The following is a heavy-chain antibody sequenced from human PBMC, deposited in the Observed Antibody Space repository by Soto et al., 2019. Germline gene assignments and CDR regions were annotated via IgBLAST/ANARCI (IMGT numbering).Heavy chain of an antibody. Sequence: EVQLLESGGGLVQPGGSLILSCAASGFTFSTYAMRWVRQAPGKGLEWVSAIRGGGSSTYYADSVKGRFTISRDNSKNTLYLQMNSLRAEDTAVYYCTKGGGSCCFDCWGQGTLITVSS. CDR2: IRGGGSST. D-gene: IGHD2-15*01. J-gene: IGHJ4*02. V-gene: IGHV3-23*01. CDR1: GFTFSTYA. CDR3: TKGGGSCCFDC.